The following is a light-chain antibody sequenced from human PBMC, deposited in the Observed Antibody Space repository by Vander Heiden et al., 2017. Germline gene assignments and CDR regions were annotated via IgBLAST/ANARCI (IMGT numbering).Light chain of an antibody. V-gene: IGKV1-39*01. Sequence: DIQMTQSPSSLSASVGDRVTITCRASQSISSYLNWYQQKPGKATKLLIYAASSLQSEVPSRFSGSGSGTDFTLTISSLQPEDFATYYCQQSYSTPPITFGQGTRLEIK. CDR1: QSISSY. CDR3: QQSYSTPPIT. J-gene: IGKJ5*01. CDR2: AAS.